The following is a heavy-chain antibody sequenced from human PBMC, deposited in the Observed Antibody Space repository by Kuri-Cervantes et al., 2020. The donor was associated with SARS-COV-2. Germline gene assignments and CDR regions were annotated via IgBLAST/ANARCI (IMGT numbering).Heavy chain of an antibody. CDR2: INHSGST. Sequence: GSLRLSCAVYGGSFSGYYWSWIRQPQGKGLEWIGEINHSGSTNYNPSLKSRVTISVDTSKNQFSLKLSSVTAAATAVYYCARYYDFWSGYPRFDPWGQGTLVTVSS. J-gene: IGHJ5*02. CDR1: GGSFSGYY. V-gene: IGHV4-34*01. CDR3: ARYYDFWSGYPRFDP. D-gene: IGHD3-3*01.